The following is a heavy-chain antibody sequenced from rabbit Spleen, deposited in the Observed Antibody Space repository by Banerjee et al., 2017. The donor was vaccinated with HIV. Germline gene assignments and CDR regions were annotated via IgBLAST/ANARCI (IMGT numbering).Heavy chain of an antibody. CDR3: ARRSDYINGGHDL. CDR2: IYAGSSGNT. V-gene: IGHV1S45*01. J-gene: IGHJ3*01. Sequence: QEQLVESGGGLVQPEGSLTLTCTASGFTISSSDYMCWVRLAPGKGLEWIACIYAGSSGNTYYASWAKGRFTISKTSSTTVTLQMTSLTAADTATYFCARRSDYINGGHDLWGQGTLVTVS. D-gene: IGHD7-1*01. CDR1: GFTISSSDY.